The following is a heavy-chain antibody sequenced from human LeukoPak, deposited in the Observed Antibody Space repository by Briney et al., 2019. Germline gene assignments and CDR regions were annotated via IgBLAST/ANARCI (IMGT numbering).Heavy chain of an antibody. CDR3: ASLLGGSYWLGAFDI. CDR2: INPNSGGT. CDR1: GYTFTSYD. Sequence: ASVKVSCKASGYTFTSYDINWVRQAPGQGLEWMGWINPNSGGTNYAQKFQGRVTMTRDTSISTAYMELSRLRSDDTAVYYCASLLGGSYWLGAFDIWGQGTMVTVSS. J-gene: IGHJ3*02. V-gene: IGHV1-2*02. D-gene: IGHD1-26*01.